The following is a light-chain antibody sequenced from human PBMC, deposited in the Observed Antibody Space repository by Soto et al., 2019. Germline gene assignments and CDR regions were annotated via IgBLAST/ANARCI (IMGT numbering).Light chain of an antibody. CDR3: QTWGTGIVV. J-gene: IGLJ2*01. CDR2: LDSDGIH. CDR1: SGHSTYA. V-gene: IGLV4-69*02. Sequence: QSVLTQSPSASASLGASVKLTCTLSSGHSTYAIAWHQQQPEKGPRYLMKLDSDGIHSKGDGIPDRFSGSSSGAERYLTISSLQSEDEADYYGQTWGTGIVVFGGGTQLTVL.